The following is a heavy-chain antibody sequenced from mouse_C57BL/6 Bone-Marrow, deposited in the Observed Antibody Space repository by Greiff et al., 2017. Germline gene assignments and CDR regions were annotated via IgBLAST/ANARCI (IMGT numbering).Heavy chain of an antibody. Sequence: EVMLVESGVGLVKPGGSLKLSCAASGFTFSDYGMHWVRQAPEKGLEWVAYISSGSSTIYYADTVKGRFTISRDNAKNTLFLQMTSLRSEDTAMYYCAKLLLRGYWGQGTTLTVSS. V-gene: IGHV5-17*01. J-gene: IGHJ2*01. D-gene: IGHD1-1*01. CDR3: AKLLLRGY. CDR1: GFTFSDYG. CDR2: ISSGSSTI.